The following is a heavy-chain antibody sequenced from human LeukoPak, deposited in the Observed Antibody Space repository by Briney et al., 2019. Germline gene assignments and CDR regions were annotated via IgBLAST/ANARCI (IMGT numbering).Heavy chain of an antibody. CDR3: ARDLTPIIAVAGTNYRAYYYMDV. Sequence: ASVKVSCKASGYTFTGYYMHWVRQAPGQGLEWMGWINPNSGGTNYAQKFQGRVTMTRDTSISTAYMELSRLRSDDTAVYYCARDLTPIIAVAGTNYRAYYYMDVWGKGTTVTISS. CDR1: GYTFTGYY. D-gene: IGHD6-19*01. V-gene: IGHV1-2*02. J-gene: IGHJ6*03. CDR2: INPNSGGT.